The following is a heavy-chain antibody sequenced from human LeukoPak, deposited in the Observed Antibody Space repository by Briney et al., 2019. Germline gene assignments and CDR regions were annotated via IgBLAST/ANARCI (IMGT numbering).Heavy chain of an antibody. Sequence: GASVKVSCKASGYTFTSDYMHWVRQAPGQGLEWMGITNPSGGSTSYAQKFQGRVTMTRDTSTSTVYMELSSLRSEDTAVYYCARALMVRSWTLPPHAYFDYWGQGTLVTVSS. CDR2: TNPSGGST. CDR1: GYTFTSDY. CDR3: ARALMVRSWTLPPHAYFDY. D-gene: IGHD3-10*01. V-gene: IGHV1-46*01. J-gene: IGHJ4*02.